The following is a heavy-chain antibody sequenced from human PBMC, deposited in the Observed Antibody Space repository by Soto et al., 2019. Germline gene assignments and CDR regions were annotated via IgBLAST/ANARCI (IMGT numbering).Heavy chain of an antibody. V-gene: IGHV3-23*01. CDR2: ISGSGGST. J-gene: IGHJ4*02. D-gene: IGHD2-21*02. CDR3: AKDPSDHIVVVTAPEFDY. Sequence: ESGGGLVQPGGSLRLSCAASGFTFSSYAMSWVRQAPGKGLEWVSAISGSGGSTYYADSVKGRFTISRDNSKNTLYLQMNSLRAEDTAVYYCAKDPSDHIVVVTAPEFDYWGQGTLVTVSS. CDR1: GFTFSSYA.